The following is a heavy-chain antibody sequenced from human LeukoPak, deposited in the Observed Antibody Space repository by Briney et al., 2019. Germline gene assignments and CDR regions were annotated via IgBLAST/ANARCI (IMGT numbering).Heavy chain of an antibody. Sequence: GGSLRLSCAASGITVSSSYMSWVRQAPGKGLEWVSVIYSGGSTFYADSVKGRFTVSRDNSKNRLYLQVNSLRAEDTAVYYCAKEKYRGYSYGSGDYWGQGTLLTVSS. CDR2: IYSGGST. V-gene: IGHV3-66*01. J-gene: IGHJ4*02. CDR3: AKEKYRGYSYGSGDY. D-gene: IGHD5-18*01. CDR1: GITVSSSY.